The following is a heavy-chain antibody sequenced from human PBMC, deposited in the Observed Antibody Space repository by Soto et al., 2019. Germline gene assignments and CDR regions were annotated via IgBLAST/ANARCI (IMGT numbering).Heavy chain of an antibody. Sequence: PGGALRRSCAASGFSFEDYAIHWVRQVPGKGLEWITGISLNSGTIGYADSVKGRFTISRDNAKNSLYLQMNSLRAEDTALYYCARDVWSRASGPPDSWGQGTLVTVSS. CDR1: GFSFEDYA. CDR3: ARDVWSRASGPPDS. J-gene: IGHJ4*02. CDR2: ISLNSGTI. V-gene: IGHV3-9*01. D-gene: IGHD3-10*01.